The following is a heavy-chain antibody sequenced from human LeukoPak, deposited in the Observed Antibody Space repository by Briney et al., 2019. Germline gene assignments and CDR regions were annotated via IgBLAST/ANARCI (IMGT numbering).Heavy chain of an antibody. D-gene: IGHD3-3*01. CDR2: IDAGNGKT. J-gene: IGHJ4*02. V-gene: IGHV1-3*03. CDR3: ARGRWSGHTVGYYFDY. Sequence: GASVKVSCKASGYTFTSYAVNWVRQAPGQRFEWLGWIDAGNGKTKYSQEFQGRVTITRDTSASTAYMELSRLRSEDTAVYYCARGRWSGHTVGYYFDYWGQGTLVTVSS. CDR1: GYTFTSYA.